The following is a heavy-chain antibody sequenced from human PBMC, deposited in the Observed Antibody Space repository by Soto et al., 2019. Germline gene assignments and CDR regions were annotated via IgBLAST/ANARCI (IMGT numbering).Heavy chain of an antibody. CDR2: ISSSSSYI. V-gene: IGHV3-21*01. J-gene: IGHJ4*02. D-gene: IGHD3-10*01. CDR1: GFTFSSYS. Sequence: GGSLRLSCAASGFTFSSYSMNWVRQAPGKGLEWVSSISSSSSYIYYADSVKGRFTISRDNAKNSLYLQMNSLRAEDTAVYYCASYGSGSYGLDYWGQGTLVTVSS. CDR3: ASYGSGSYGLDY.